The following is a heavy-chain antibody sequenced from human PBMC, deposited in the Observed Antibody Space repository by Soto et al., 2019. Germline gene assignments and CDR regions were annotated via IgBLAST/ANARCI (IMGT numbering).Heavy chain of an antibody. V-gene: IGHV4-38-2*01. CDR1: GYSISSGYY. CDR3: ARCLRFWSGHYDAFDI. J-gene: IGHJ3*02. D-gene: IGHD3-3*01. Sequence: PAENLSLTCAVSGYSISSGYYWCWIRQPPGKGLEWIGSIYHSGSTYSNPSRKRRVTISVDTPKHHFHMKLSSVTDEETAVYYFARCLRFWSGHYDAFDIWGQGTMVS. CDR2: IYHSGST.